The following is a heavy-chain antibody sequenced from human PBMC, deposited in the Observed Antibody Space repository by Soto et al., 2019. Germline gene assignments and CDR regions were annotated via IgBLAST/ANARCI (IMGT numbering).Heavy chain of an antibody. CDR3: ARSRDSSGYYSRVSFDY. Sequence: EASVKVSCKASGGTFSSYAISWVRQAPGQGLEWMGGIIPIFGTANYAQKFQGRVTITADESTSTAYMELSSLRSEDTAVYYCARSRDSSGYYSRVSFDYWGQGTLVTVSS. D-gene: IGHD3-22*01. CDR1: GGTFSSYA. J-gene: IGHJ4*02. CDR2: IIPIFGTA. V-gene: IGHV1-69*13.